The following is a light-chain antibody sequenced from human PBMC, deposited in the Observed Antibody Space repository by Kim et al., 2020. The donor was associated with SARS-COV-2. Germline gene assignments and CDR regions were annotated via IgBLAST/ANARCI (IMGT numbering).Light chain of an antibody. CDR1: QSVSSSY. J-gene: IGKJ1*01. Sequence: EIVLTQSPGTLSLSPGERATLSCRASQSVSSSYLAWYQQKPGQAPRLLIYRASSRATGIPDRFSGSGSGTDFTLTISRLEPEDFAVYYWQQYSNWRTFGQGTKVDIK. CDR3: QQYSNWRT. V-gene: IGKV3-20*01. CDR2: RAS.